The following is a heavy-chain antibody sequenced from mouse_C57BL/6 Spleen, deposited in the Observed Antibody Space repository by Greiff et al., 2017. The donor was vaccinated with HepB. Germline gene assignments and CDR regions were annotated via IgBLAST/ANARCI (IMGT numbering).Heavy chain of an antibody. CDR3: ARSDGNYEDDFDY. J-gene: IGHJ2*01. V-gene: IGHV1-55*01. CDR1: GYTFTSYW. CDR2: IYPGSGST. Sequence: QVQLQQPGAELVKPGASVKMSCKASGYTFTSYWITWVKQRPGQGLEWIGDIYPGSGSTNYNEKFKSKATLTVDTSSSTAYMQLSSLTSEDSAVYYCARSDGNYEDDFDYWGQGTTLTVSS. D-gene: IGHD2-1*01.